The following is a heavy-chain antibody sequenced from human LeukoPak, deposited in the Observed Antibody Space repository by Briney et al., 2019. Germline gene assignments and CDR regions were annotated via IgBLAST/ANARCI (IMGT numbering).Heavy chain of an antibody. D-gene: IGHD3-22*01. CDR1: GFTFSSYG. Sequence: AGTLRLSCAASGFTFSSYGMHWVRQAPGKGLEWVAFIRYDGSNKYYADSVKGRFTISRDNSKNTLYLQMNSLRAEDTAVYYCAKDYDSSGYYYVMYYFDSWGQGTLVTVSS. J-gene: IGHJ4*02. CDR3: AKDYDSSGYYYVMYYFDS. V-gene: IGHV3-30*02. CDR2: IRYDGSNK.